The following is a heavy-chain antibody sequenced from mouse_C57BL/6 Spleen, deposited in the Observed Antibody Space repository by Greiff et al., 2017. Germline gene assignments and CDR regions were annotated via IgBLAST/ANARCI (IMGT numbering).Heavy chain of an antibody. CDR3: ARGADGYFAD. CDR2: IRNKANGYTT. D-gene: IGHD2-14*01. CDR1: GFTFTDYY. J-gene: IGHJ3*01. V-gene: IGHV7-3*01. Sequence: VMLVESGGGLVQPGGSLSLSCAASGFTFTDYYMSWVRQPPGKALEWLGFIRNKANGYTTEYSASVKGRFTISRDNSQSILYLHMKALRAEDSATYSCARGADGYFADWGKGTLVTVSA.